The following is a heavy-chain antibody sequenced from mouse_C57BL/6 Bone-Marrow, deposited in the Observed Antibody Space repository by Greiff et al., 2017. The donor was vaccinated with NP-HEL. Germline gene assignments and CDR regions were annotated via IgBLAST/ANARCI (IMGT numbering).Heavy chain of an antibody. D-gene: IGHD5-5*01. J-gene: IGHJ3*01. CDR2: INPNNGGT. Sequence: EVQLVESGPELVKPGASVKIPCKASGYTFTDYNMDWVKQSHGKSLEWIGDINPNNGGTIYNQKFKGKATLTVDKSSSTAYMELRSLTSEDTAVYYCARHYPPFAYWGQGTLVTVSA. CDR3: ARHYPPFAY. V-gene: IGHV1-18*01. CDR1: GYTFTDYN.